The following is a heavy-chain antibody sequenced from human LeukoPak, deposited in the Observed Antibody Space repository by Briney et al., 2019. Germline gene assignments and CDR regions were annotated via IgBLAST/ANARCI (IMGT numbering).Heavy chain of an antibody. CDR3: ARDRAYGGDYGY. J-gene: IGHJ4*02. Sequence: GGSLRLSCAASGFTFSSYDMSWVRQAPGKGLEWVSAISGRGGNTYYADSVKGRFTISRDNFKNTLYLQMNSLRAEDTAIYYCARDRAYGGDYGYWGQGTLVTVSS. CDR2: ISGRGGNT. V-gene: IGHV3-23*01. CDR1: GFTFSSYD. D-gene: IGHD3-10*01.